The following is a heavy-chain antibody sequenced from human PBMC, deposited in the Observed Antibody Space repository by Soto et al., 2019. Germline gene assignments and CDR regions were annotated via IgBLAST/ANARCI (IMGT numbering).Heavy chain of an antibody. CDR2: INAGNGNT. D-gene: IGHD2-8*01. V-gene: IGHV1-3*01. J-gene: IGHJ4*02. CDR1: GYTFSTYG. CDR3: ARGEVWFDF. Sequence: QVQLVQSGAEVKKPGASVKVSCKASGYTFSTYGLNWVRQAPGQRLEWMGWINAGNGNTKYSQKLPGRFIITRDTSASTAYMELNYQRSADKAVYYCARGEVWFDFWGQGTMVTVSS.